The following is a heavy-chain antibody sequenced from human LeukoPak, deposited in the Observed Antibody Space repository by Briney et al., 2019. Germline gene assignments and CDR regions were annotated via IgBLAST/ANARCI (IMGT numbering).Heavy chain of an antibody. J-gene: IGHJ6*02. D-gene: IGHD3-10*01. CDR2: INTNTGNP. CDR1: VYTFTSYA. CDR3: ARDISYYGSGSYSPYYYYGMDV. Sequence: ASVKVSCKASVYTFTSYAMNWVRQAPGQGLEWMGWINTNTGNPTYAQGFTGRFVFSLDTSVSTAYLQISSLKAEDTAVYYCARDISYYGSGSYSPYYYYGMDVWGQGTTVTVSS. V-gene: IGHV7-4-1*02.